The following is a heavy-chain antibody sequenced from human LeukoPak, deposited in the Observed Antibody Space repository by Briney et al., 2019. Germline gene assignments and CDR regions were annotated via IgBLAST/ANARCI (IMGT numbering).Heavy chain of an antibody. CDR1: GFFFSRHA. CDR3: ARDLQARHYDSGSFDP. Sequence: GGSLRLSCAASGFFFSRHAMNWVRQAPGKGLEWLAVISSDGSNKYYADSVKGRCTISRDNSKNTLFLQMNSLRAEDTAVYFCARDLQARHYDSGSFDPWGQGTLVTVSS. D-gene: IGHD3-10*01. J-gene: IGHJ5*02. CDR2: ISSDGSNK. V-gene: IGHV3-30*04.